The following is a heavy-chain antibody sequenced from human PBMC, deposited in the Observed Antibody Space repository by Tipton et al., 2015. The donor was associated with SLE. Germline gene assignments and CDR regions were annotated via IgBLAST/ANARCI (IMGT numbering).Heavy chain of an antibody. D-gene: IGHD4-17*01. CDR3: VRDGDYSLYYFDY. V-gene: IGHV4-4*02. CDR2: IFHSGSV. J-gene: IGHJ4*02. CDR1: GGSISSSHW. Sequence: GLVKPSGTLSLTCAVSGGSISSSHWWTWVRQPPGKGLEWIGQIFHSGSVNYNPSLTSRVTMAIDKSKNHFSMNLTSVTAADTAVYYCVRDGDYSLYYFDYWGQGTLVTVSS.